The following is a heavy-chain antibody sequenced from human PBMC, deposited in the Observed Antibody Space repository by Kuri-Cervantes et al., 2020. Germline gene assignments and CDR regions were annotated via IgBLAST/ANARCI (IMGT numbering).Heavy chain of an antibody. D-gene: IGHD6-6*01. CDR2: ISYDGSNK. J-gene: IGHJ4*02. Sequence: LSLTCAASGFTFSSYGMHWVRQAPGKGLEWVAVISYDGSNKYYADSVKGRFTISRDNSKNTLYLQMNSLRAEDTAVYYCARAETLGVAARPDGYWGQGTLVTVSS. CDR1: GFTFSSYG. V-gene: IGHV3-30*03. CDR3: ARAETLGVAARPDGY.